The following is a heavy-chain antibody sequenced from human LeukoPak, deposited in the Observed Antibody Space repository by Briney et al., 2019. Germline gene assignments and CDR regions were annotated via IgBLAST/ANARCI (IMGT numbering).Heavy chain of an antibody. CDR3: ARRCSSTSCSVYYYGMDV. CDR2: IYYGGST. CDR1: GGSISSSSYY. D-gene: IGHD2-2*01. Sequence: SETLSLTCTVSGGSISSSSYYWGWIRQPPGKGLEWIGSIYYGGSTYYNPSLKSRVTISVDTSKNQFSLKLSSVTAADTAVYYCARRCSSTSCSVYYYGMDVWGQGTTVTVSS. V-gene: IGHV4-39*01. J-gene: IGHJ6*02.